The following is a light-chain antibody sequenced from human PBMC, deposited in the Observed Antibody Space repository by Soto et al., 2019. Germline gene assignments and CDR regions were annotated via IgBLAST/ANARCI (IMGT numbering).Light chain of an antibody. CDR3: NSYTSSNTLV. J-gene: IGLJ1*01. CDR2: EVS. V-gene: IGLV2-14*01. CDR1: SRDVGRYDY. Sequence: QSALTQPASVSGSPGQSITISCTGTSRDVGRYDYVSWYQQHPHKAPKIMIYEVSHRPSGVSDRFSASKSGNTASLTISGLQPEDEADYYCNSYTSSNTLVFGTGTKVTVL.